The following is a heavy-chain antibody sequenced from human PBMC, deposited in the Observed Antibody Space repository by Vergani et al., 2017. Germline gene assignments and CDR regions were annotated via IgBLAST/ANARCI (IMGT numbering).Heavy chain of an antibody. CDR3: ARPRFTPYCSGGSCHAEYFQH. D-gene: IGHD2-15*01. J-gene: IGHJ1*01. CDR1: GGTFSSYA. V-gene: IGHV1-69*13. Sequence: QVQLVQSGAEVKKPGSSVKVSCKASGGTFSSYAISWVRQAPGQGLEWMRRIIPIFGTANYAQKFQGRVTITADESTSTAYMELSSLRSEDTAVYYCARPRFTPYCSGGSCHAEYFQHWGQGTLVTVSS. CDR2: IIPIFGTA.